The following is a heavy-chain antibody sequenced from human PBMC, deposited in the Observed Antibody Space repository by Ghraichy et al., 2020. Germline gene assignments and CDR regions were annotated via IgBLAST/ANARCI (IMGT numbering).Heavy chain of an antibody. D-gene: IGHD2-15*01. J-gene: IGHJ5*02. Sequence: GESLNISCKGSGYSFTNYWIGWVRQMPGEGLVWMGIIYPGDSDTRYSPSFQGQVTISADKSINTAYLHWSSLKASDTAMYYCARLPKGYCSGGSCSGWFDPWGQGTLVTVSS. CDR3: ARLPKGYCSGGSCSGWFDP. V-gene: IGHV5-51*01. CDR2: IYPGDSDT. CDR1: GYSFTNYW.